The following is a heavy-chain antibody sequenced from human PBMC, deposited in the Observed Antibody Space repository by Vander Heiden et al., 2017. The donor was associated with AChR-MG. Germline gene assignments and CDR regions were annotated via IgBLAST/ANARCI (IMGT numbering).Heavy chain of an antibody. CDR1: EFSFSAYS. CDR2: ISSDSTVI. V-gene: IGHV3-21*01. CDR3: VKGGRGATRDDTLDI. Sequence: EVQLVESGGGLVQPGGSLRLSCAASEFSFSAYSINWVRQAPGKGLEWVSSISSDSTVIFYADSVTGRFTISRDNAKNSLYLEMNSLIGEDTAIYYCVKGGRGATRDDTLDIWGQGTMVTVSS. J-gene: IGHJ3*02. D-gene: IGHD5-12*01.